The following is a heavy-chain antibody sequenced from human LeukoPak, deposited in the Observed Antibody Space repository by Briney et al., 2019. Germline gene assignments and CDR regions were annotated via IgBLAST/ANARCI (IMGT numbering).Heavy chain of an antibody. CDR1: GFTFCSYA. CDR3: ARDPSPSYYYGSGSYYPYNWFDP. V-gene: IGHV3-48*04. CDR2: ISSSGSTI. J-gene: IGHJ5*02. D-gene: IGHD3-10*01. Sequence: GGSLRLSCAASGFTFCSYAMHWVRQAPGKGLEWVSYISSSGSTIYYADSVKGRFIISRDNAKNSLYLQMNSLRAEDTAVYYCARDPSPSYYYGSGSYYPYNWFDPWGQGTLVTVSS.